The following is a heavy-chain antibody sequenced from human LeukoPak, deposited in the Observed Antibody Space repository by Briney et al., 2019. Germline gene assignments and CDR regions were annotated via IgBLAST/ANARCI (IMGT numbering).Heavy chain of an antibody. J-gene: IGHJ4*02. CDR3: ARGRVAWMY. D-gene: IGHD2-2*03. CDR2: INEDGSEK. Sequence: PGGSLRLSCAASGFTFNTYSMSWVRQAPGKGLERVASINEDGSEKYYVDSVKGRFTISRDNAKNSLSLEMNTLRAEDTAVYYCARGRVAWMYWGQGTLVTVSS. CDR1: GFTFNTYS. V-gene: IGHV3-7*01.